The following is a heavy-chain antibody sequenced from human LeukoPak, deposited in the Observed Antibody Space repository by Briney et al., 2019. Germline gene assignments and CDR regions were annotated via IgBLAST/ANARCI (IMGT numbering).Heavy chain of an antibody. CDR1: GGSISSYY. CDR2: IYTSGST. D-gene: IGHD3-10*01. CDR3: ARDAYGSGCHFDY. Sequence: SSETLSLTCTVSGGSISSYYWSWIRQPPGKGLEWIGYIYTSGSTNYNPSLKSRVTISVDTSKNQFSLKLSSVTAADTAVYYCARDAYGSGCHFDYWGQGTLVTVSS. J-gene: IGHJ4*02. V-gene: IGHV4-4*09.